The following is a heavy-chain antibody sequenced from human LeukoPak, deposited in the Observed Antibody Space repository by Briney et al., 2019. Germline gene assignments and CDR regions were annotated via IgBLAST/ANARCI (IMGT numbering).Heavy chain of an antibody. D-gene: IGHD6-19*01. CDR2: INTDGTTA. CDR1: GFTFSDYW. Sequence: GGSRRLSCAASGFTFSDYWIHWVRQAAGKWLVWVSHINTDGTTATYADSVKGRLTNARDNAKNTVYLQMNSLRAEDTAVYFCARGGVGCFDYWGQGGLVTVSS. V-gene: IGHV3-74*01. CDR3: ARGGVGCFDY. J-gene: IGHJ4*02.